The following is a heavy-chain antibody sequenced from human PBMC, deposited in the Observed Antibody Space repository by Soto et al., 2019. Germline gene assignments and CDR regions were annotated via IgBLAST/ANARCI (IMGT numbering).Heavy chain of an antibody. D-gene: IGHD2-2*01. J-gene: IGHJ5*02. CDR1: GFSLSTSGVG. V-gene: IGHV2-5*02. CDR2: IYWDDDK. CDR3: AHSVNIVVVPAATYNGFDP. Sequence: SGPTLVKPTQTLTLTCTFSGFSLSTSGVGVGWIRQPPGKALEWLALIYWDDDKRYSPSLKSRLTITKDTSKNQVVLTMTNMDPVDTATYYCAHSVNIVVVPAATYNGFDPWGQGTLVTVSS.